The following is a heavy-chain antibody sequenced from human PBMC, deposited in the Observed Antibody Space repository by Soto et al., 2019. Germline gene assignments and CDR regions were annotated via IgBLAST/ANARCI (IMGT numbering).Heavy chain of an antibody. CDR2: INHSGST. J-gene: IGHJ4*02. V-gene: IGHV4-34*01. CDR3: ARNDFWSGYYGAGFIDY. D-gene: IGHD3-3*01. Sequence: QVQLQQWGAGLLKPSETLSLTCAVYGGSFSGYYWSWIRQPPGKGLEWIGEINHSGSTNYNPSLKSRVTISVDTSKNQFSLKLSSVTAADTAVYYGARNDFWSGYYGAGFIDYWGQGTLVTVSS. CDR1: GGSFSGYY.